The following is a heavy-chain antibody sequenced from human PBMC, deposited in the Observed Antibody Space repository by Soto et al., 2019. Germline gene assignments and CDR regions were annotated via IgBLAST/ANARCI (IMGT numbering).Heavy chain of an antibody. Sequence: TLSLTCTVSGGSISSGVYYWSWIRHHPGKGLDCIGYIYYSGSTSYNPSLRSRVTISVGKSKIQVSLKVSSVTAAETAVYYCARDVWDIAMVTQHRYNGFDPWGQGGVVNVPS. CDR3: ARDVWDIAMVTQHRYNGFDP. CDR1: GGSISSGVYY. V-gene: IGHV4-31*03. D-gene: IGHD5-18*01. J-gene: IGHJ5*02. CDR2: IYYSGST.